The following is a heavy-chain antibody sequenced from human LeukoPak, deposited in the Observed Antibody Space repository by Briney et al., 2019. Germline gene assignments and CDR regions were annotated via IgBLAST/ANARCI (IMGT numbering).Heavy chain of an antibody. D-gene: IGHD6-13*01. CDR3: ARERLPPDSSSWKAPGWFDP. CDR2: IKEDGSEK. V-gene: IGHV3-7*01. CDR1: GFTFSDYW. Sequence: PGGSLRLSCAASGFTFSDYWMSWVRQAPGKGLEWVANIKEDGSEKYYVDSVKGRFTISRDNAKNSLYLQMNSLRAEDTAVYYCARERLPPDSSSWKAPGWFDPWGQGTLVTVSS. J-gene: IGHJ5*02.